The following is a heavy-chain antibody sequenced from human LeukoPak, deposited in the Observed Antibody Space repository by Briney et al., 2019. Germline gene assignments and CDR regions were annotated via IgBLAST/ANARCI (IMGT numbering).Heavy chain of an antibody. D-gene: IGHD5-24*01. CDR1: GGSFSGYY. J-gene: IGHJ5*02. Sequence: PSETLSLTCAVSGGSFSGYYWSWIRQPPGKGLEWIGEINHSGNTNYNPSLKSRVTISVDTSRTHFSLKLSSVTAADTAVYYCATPRVEMATITGWFDPWGQGTLVTVSS. CDR3: ATPRVEMATITGWFDP. CDR2: INHSGNT. V-gene: IGHV4-34*01.